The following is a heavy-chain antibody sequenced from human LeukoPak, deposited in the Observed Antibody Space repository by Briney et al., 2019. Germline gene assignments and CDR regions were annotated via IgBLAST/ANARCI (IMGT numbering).Heavy chain of an antibody. V-gene: IGHV1-2*02. CDR3: AREGSDQLSKDFDY. CDR1: GFTLTGHY. Sequence: ALVKVSCKSSGFTLTGHYIHWVRQAPGQGLEWMGYIGPRNSAASYAEKFQGRVTMTRDTSLSTAYMELSRLTSDDTAVYYCAREGSDQLSKDFDYWGQGTLVTVSS. J-gene: IGHJ4*02. D-gene: IGHD2-2*01. CDR2: IGPRNSAA.